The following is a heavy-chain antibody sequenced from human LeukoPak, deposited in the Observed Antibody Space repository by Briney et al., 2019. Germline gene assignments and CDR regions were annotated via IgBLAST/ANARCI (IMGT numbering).Heavy chain of an antibody. CDR2: INEYGTT. Sequence: SGGSLRLSCAASGFTFSDFWMYWVRQAPGKGLVWISNINEYGTTAYADSVKGRFTISRDNAKNILYLQMNSLRAEDTAVYYCARFERYYGSGSYPPDYWGQGTLVTVSS. D-gene: IGHD3-10*01. CDR1: GFTFSDFW. CDR3: ARFERYYGSGSYPPDY. V-gene: IGHV3-74*01. J-gene: IGHJ4*02.